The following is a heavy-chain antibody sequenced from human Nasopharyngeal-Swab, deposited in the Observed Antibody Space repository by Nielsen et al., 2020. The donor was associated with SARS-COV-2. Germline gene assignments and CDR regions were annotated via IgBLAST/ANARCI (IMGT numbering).Heavy chain of an antibody. V-gene: IGHV3-23*01. J-gene: IGHJ4*02. CDR1: GFTFSSYA. D-gene: IGHD3-10*01. CDR3: AKDREATYYYGSGSFDY. CDR2: ISGSGDST. Sequence: GGSLRLSCAASGFTFSSYAMSWVRQAPGKGLEWVSAISGSGDSTYYADSVKGRFTISRDNSKNTLYLQMNSLRAEDTAVYYCAKDREATYYYGSGSFDYWGQGTLVTVSS.